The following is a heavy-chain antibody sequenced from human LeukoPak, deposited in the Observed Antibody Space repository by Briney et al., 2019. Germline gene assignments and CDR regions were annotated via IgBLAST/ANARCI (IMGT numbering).Heavy chain of an antibody. CDR1: GGSVSSGGYY. D-gene: IGHD3-22*01. J-gene: IGHJ3*02. CDR2: IYHSGST. Sequence: PSETLSLTCTVSGGSVSSGGYYWSWIRQPPGKGLEWIGYIYHSGSTYYNPSPKSRVTISVDRSKNQFSLKLSSVTAADTAVYYCARDRYYYDSSGYYESAFDIWGQGTMVTVSS. V-gene: IGHV4-30-2*01. CDR3: ARDRYYYDSSGYYESAFDI.